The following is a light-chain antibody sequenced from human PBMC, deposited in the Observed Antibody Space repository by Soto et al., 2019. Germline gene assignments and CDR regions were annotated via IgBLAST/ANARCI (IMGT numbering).Light chain of an antibody. CDR3: QQSYSTPA. CDR1: QSISSY. CDR2: AAS. J-gene: IGKJ3*01. V-gene: IGKV1-39*01. Sequence: DIQMTQSPSSLSASVGDRVTITCRASQSISSYLNWYQQKPGKAHKLLIYAASILQNGVPSRFSGSGSGTEFTHTISSLQPEDFATYYCQQSYSTPAFGPGTKVDIK.